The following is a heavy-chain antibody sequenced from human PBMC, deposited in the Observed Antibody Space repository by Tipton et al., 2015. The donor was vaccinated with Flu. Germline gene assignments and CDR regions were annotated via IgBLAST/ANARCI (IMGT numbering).Heavy chain of an antibody. J-gene: IGHJ6*02. CDR1: GGSMSDFF. Sequence: TLSLTCTVSGGSMSDFFWTWIRQPAGKGLEWIGRKYASGGTMYNASLKSRVTMSIDTSKNEFSLKLTSVTAADTAVYYCARVGDLWSGTNYGLDVWGQGTTVTVSS. V-gene: IGHV4-4*07. CDR2: KYASGGT. CDR3: ARVGDLWSGTNYGLDV. D-gene: IGHD3-3*01.